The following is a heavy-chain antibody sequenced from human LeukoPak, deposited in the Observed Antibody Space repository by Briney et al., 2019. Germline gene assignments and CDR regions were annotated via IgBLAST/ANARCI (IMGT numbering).Heavy chain of an antibody. V-gene: IGHV4-30-4*01. CDR1: GGSISSGDYY. CDR3: ARENYNWFDP. Sequence: SQTLSLTCTVSGGSISSGDYYWSWIRQPPGKGLEWIGEINHSGSTNYNPSLKSRVTISVDTSKNQFSLRLSSVTAADTAVYYCARENYNWFDPWGQGTLVTVSS. CDR2: INHSGST. J-gene: IGHJ5*02.